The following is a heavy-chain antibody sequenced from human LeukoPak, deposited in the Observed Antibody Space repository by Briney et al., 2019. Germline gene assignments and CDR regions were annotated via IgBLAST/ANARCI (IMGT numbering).Heavy chain of an antibody. D-gene: IGHD6-19*01. CDR2: IYYSGST. Sequence: PSETLSLTCTVSGGSISSYYWSWIRQPPGKGLEWIGYIYYSGSTNYNPSLKSRVTISVDTSKNQFSLKLSSVTAADTAVYYCARWVGGWYTNYYYYYGIDVWGQGTTVTVSS. CDR3: ARWVGGWYTNYYYYYGIDV. CDR1: GGSISSYY. J-gene: IGHJ6*02. V-gene: IGHV4-59*12.